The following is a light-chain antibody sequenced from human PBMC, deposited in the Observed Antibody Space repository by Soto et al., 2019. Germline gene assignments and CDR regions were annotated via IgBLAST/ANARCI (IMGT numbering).Light chain of an antibody. CDR1: QSVLSSSNNKNY. J-gene: IGKJ4*01. CDR2: AAS. V-gene: IGKV4-1*01. CDR3: QQSYSTPRGVT. Sequence: DIVMTQSPDSLAVSLGERATINCKSSQSVLSSSNNKNYLAWYQQKPGKAPKLLIYAASTLQSGVPSRFSGSGSGTDFTLTISSLQPEDFATYYCQQSYSTPRGVTFGGGTKVEIK.